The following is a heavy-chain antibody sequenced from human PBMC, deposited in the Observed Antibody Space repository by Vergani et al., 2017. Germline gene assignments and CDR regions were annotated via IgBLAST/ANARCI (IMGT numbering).Heavy chain of an antibody. D-gene: IGHD3-16*02. CDR3: ARNRVSGSYRPFDY. V-gene: IGHV3-30-3*01. Sequence: QVQLVESGGGVDQPGRSLRLSCAASGFTFSSYAMHWVRQAPGKGLEWVAVISYDGSNKYYADSVKGRFTISRDNSKNTLYLQMNSLRAEDTAVYYCARNRVSGSYRPFDYWGQGTLVTVSS. J-gene: IGHJ4*02. CDR1: GFTFSSYA. CDR2: ISYDGSNK.